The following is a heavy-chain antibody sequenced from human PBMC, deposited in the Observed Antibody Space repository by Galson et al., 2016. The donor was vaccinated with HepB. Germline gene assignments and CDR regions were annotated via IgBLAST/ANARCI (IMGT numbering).Heavy chain of an antibody. CDR3: ARDRVLAGRPVDY. D-gene: IGHD6-19*01. V-gene: IGHV3-48*02. J-gene: IGHJ4*02. CDR1: PFDLSSFD. Sequence: SLRLSCAGSPFDLSSFDMNWVRQAPGKGLEWVAYISRSASTTYYADSVKGRFTISRDNAKNSLYLQMNSLRDEDTAVYYCARDRVLAGRPVDYWGQGTLVTVSS. CDR2: ISRSASTT.